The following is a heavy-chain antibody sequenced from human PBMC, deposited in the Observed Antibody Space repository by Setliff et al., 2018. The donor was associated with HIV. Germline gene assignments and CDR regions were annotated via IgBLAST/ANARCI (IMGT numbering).Heavy chain of an antibody. J-gene: IGHJ4*02. CDR2: ITGSGDTI. CDR1: GFTFSNYE. Sequence: QAGGSLRLSCAASGFTFSNYEMSWVRQAPGKGPEWVSYITGSGDTIYYADSVKGRFTMSRDNAKDSVYLQMNTLRVEDTAVYYCAREATPRHSSGWVYFDYWGQGMMVTVSS. CDR3: AREATPRHSSGWVYFDY. V-gene: IGHV3-48*03. D-gene: IGHD6-19*01.